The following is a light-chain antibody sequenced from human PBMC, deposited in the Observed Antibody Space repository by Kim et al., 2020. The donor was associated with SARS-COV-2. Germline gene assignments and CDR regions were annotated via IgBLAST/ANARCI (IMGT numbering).Light chain of an antibody. Sequence: SSELTQDPAVSVALGHTVRITCQGDSLRSYYASWYQQKPGQAPVLVIYGKNNRPSGIPDRFSGSSSGNTASLTITGAQAEDEADYYCNSRDSSGNHLWVFGGGTQLTVL. CDR1: SLRSYY. CDR2: GKN. J-gene: IGLJ3*02. V-gene: IGLV3-19*01. CDR3: NSRDSSGNHLWV.